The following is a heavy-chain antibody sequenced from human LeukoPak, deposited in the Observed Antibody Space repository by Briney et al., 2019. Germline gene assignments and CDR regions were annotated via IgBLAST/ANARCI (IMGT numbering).Heavy chain of an antibody. V-gene: IGHV3-33*01. CDR2: IWYDGSHK. CDR1: GFTFSSYG. D-gene: IGHD6-13*01. J-gene: IGHJ4*02. CDR3: AREGIAAAGKGGFDY. Sequence: PGRSLRLSCAASGFTFSSYGMHWVRQAPGKGLEWVAVIWYDGSHKYYADSVKGRFTISRDNSKNTLHLQMNSLRAEDTAVYYCAREGIAAAGKGGFDYWGQGTLVTVSS.